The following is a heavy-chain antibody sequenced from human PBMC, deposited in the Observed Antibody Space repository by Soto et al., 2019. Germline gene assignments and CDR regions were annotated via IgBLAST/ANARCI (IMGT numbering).Heavy chain of an antibody. Sequence: SETLSLTCTVSGGSVSSGSYYWSWIRQPPGKGLEWIGYIYYSGSTNYNPSLKSRVTISVDTSKNQFSLKLSSVTAADTAVYYCARVTYDFWSGHPKILDYWGQGTLVTVSS. CDR1: GGSVSSGSYY. CDR2: IYYSGST. J-gene: IGHJ4*02. V-gene: IGHV4-61*01. D-gene: IGHD3-3*01. CDR3: ARVTYDFWSGHPKILDY.